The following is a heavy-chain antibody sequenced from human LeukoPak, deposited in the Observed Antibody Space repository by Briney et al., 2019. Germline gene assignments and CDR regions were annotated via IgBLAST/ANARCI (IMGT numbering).Heavy chain of an antibody. CDR2: MNPNSGNR. V-gene: IGHV1-8*01. CDR1: GYIFTSYD. Sequence: ASVNVSCQSSGYIFTSYDINWVRPATGQGLAWMGWMNPNSGNRGYAHKFQGRVTMSRNTSISTAYMGLSSLRSEDTAVYYCARGRTYYYGSGSPDYWGQGTLVTVSS. J-gene: IGHJ4*02. D-gene: IGHD3-10*01. CDR3: ARGRTYYYGSGSPDY.